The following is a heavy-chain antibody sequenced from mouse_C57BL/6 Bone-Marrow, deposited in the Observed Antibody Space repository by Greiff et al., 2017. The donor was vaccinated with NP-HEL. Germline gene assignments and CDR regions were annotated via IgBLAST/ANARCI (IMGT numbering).Heavy chain of an antibody. Sequence: QVQLQQSDAELVKPGASVKISCKVSGYTFTDHTIHWMKQRPEQGLEWIGYIYPRDGSTKYNEKFKGKATLTADKSSSTAYMQLNSLTSEDSAVYFCARKYYGSSPYYAMDYWGQGTSVTVSS. CDR2: IYPRDGST. D-gene: IGHD1-1*01. CDR3: ARKYYGSSPYYAMDY. J-gene: IGHJ4*01. V-gene: IGHV1-78*01. CDR1: GYTFTDHT.